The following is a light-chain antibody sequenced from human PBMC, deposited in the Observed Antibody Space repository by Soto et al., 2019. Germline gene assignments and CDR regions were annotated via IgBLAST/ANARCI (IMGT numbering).Light chain of an antibody. CDR2: DAS. CDR3: QQRSNWAWT. V-gene: IGKV3-11*01. CDR1: QSVSSY. J-gene: IGKJ1*01. Sequence: EIVLTQFPATLFLSPGERATLSCRASQSVSSYLAWYQQKPGQAPRLLIYDASNRATGTPARFSGSGSGTDFTLTISSLEPEDFAVYYCQQRSNWAWTFGQGTKVDIK.